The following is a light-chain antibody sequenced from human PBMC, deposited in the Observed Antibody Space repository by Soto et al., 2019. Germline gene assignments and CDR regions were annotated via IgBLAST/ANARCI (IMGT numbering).Light chain of an antibody. J-gene: IGLJ1*01. CDR3: SAYTTSTPLI. CDR1: SSDVGGYDY. Sequence: QSVLTQPASVSGSPGQSVTISCTGTSSDVGGYDYVSWYQQHPGTAPKLILYEVNNRPSGVSNRFSGSKSGNTASLIISGLQTEDEANYYCSAYTTSTPLIFGTGTKVTVL. V-gene: IGLV2-14*01. CDR2: EVN.